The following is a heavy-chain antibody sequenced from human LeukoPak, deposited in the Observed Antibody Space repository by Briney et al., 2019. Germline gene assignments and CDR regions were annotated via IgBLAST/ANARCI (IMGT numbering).Heavy chain of an antibody. CDR3: SKNSAFSSGWSVY. D-gene: IGHD6-19*01. CDR1: GFTFSSYA. CDR2: ISGSGGST. V-gene: IGHV3-23*01. Sequence: GGSLRLSCAASGFTFSSYAMSWVRQAPGKGLEWVSAISGSGGSTYYADSVKGRFTISRDNSKNTLYLQMYSLTAEDTAVYYCSKNSAFSSGWSVYWGQGTLVTVSS. J-gene: IGHJ4*02.